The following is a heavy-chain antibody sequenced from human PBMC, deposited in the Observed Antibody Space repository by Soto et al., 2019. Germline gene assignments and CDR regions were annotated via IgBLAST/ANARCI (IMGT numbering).Heavy chain of an antibody. J-gene: IGHJ5*02. CDR1: GGSFSGYY. V-gene: IGHV4-34*01. CDR3: ARAYVWGSYRPRPGLNWFDP. Sequence: PSETLSLTCAVYGGSFSGYYWSWIRQPPGKGLEWIGEINHSGSTNYNPSLKSRVTISVDTSKNQFSLKLSSVTAADTAVYYCARAYVWGSYRPRPGLNWFDPWGQGTLVTVSS. D-gene: IGHD3-16*02. CDR2: INHSGST.